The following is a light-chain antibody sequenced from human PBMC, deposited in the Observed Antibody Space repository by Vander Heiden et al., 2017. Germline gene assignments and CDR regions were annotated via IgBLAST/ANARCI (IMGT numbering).Light chain of an antibody. V-gene: IGKV1-5*03. CDR1: QSISSW. Sequence: DIQMTQSPSTLSASVGDRVTITCRASQSISSWLAWYQQKPGKAPNLLIYKASSLESGVPSRFSGSGSGTEFTLTSSSLQPDDSATYYCQQYNSYWTFGQGTKVXIK. CDR2: KAS. CDR3: QQYNSYWT. J-gene: IGKJ1*01.